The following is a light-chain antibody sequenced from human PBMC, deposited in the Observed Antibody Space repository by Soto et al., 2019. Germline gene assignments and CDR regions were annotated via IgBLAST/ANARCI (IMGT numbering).Light chain of an antibody. CDR2: GAS. Sequence: EIVLTQSPGTLSLSPGERATLSCRASQSVSSSYLAWYQQKPGQAPRLLIYGASSRATGIPDRFSGSGSGTDFTLTISRLEPEDFVVYYCQQYGSSPDTFGQGTKLEIQ. J-gene: IGKJ2*01. V-gene: IGKV3-20*01. CDR3: QQYGSSPDT. CDR1: QSVSSSY.